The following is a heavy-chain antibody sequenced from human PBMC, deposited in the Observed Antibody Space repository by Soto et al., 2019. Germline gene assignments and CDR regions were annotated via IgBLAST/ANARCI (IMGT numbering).Heavy chain of an antibody. V-gene: IGHV4-34*01. J-gene: IGHJ4*02. CDR2: INHSGST. CDR3: ARGGTGRTWIQLRPFDY. Sequence: SETLSLTCAVSGGSISSGGYSWSWIRQPPGKGLEWIGEINHSGSTNYNPSLKSRVTISVDTSKNQFSLKLSSVTAADTAVYYCARGGTGRTWIQLRPFDYWGQGTLVTVSS. D-gene: IGHD5-18*01. CDR1: GGSISSGGYS.